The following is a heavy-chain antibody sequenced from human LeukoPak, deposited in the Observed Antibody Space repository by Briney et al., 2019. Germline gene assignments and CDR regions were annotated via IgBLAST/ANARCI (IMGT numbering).Heavy chain of an antibody. CDR1: GGSISSYY. Sequence: SGTLSLTCAVSGGSISSYYWSWIRQPPGKGLEWIGYIYYSGSTNYNPSLKSRVTISVDTSKNQFSLKLSSVTAADTAVYYCSRERREYINSNYYYYYMDVWGKGTTVTVSS. D-gene: IGHD1-1*01. V-gene: IGHV4-59*01. J-gene: IGHJ6*03. CDR2: IYYSGST. CDR3: SRERREYINSNYYYYYMDV.